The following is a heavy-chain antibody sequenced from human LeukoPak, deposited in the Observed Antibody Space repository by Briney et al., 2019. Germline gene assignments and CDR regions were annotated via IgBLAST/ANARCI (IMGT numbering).Heavy chain of an antibody. CDR2: ISNTGGAK. CDR1: GFTFSSYS. J-gene: IGHJ4*02. D-gene: IGHD6-13*01. V-gene: IGHV3-48*02. CDR3: ARERSTSNWYGTPDFDY. Sequence: PGGSLRLSCAAAGFTFSSYSMSWVRQAPGRGLEWVSFISNTGGAKYYADSAKGRFTISRDNAHNSLYLQMNSLRDEDSALYYCARERSTSNWYGTPDFDYWGQGTLVTVPS.